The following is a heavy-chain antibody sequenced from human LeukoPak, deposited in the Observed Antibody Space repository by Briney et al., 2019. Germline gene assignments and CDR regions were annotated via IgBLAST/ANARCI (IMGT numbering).Heavy chain of an antibody. Sequence: ASVKVSCKASGYTFTSYDINWVRQATGQGLEWMGWMHPNSGTAGYAHNFQGRVTITGDTSMSTSYMELSSLRSEDTAVYYCAGVISGFWTGYYDPFDIWGQGTMVTVSS. CDR3: AGVISGFWTGYYDPFDI. CDR2: MHPNSGTA. J-gene: IGHJ3*02. CDR1: GYTFTSYD. D-gene: IGHD3/OR15-3a*01. V-gene: IGHV1-8*03.